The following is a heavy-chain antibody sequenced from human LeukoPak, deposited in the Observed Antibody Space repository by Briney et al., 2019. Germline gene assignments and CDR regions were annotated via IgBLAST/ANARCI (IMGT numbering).Heavy chain of an antibody. D-gene: IGHD1-1*01. CDR3: ARLANTRASAFDI. Sequence: GESLKISCKGSGYSFTSYWIGWERQMPGKGLEWMGIIYPGDSDTRYSPSFQGQVTISADKSISTAYLQWSSLKASDTAMYYCARLANTRASAFDIWGQGTMVTVSS. J-gene: IGHJ3*02. CDR2: IYPGDSDT. V-gene: IGHV5-51*01. CDR1: GYSFTSYW.